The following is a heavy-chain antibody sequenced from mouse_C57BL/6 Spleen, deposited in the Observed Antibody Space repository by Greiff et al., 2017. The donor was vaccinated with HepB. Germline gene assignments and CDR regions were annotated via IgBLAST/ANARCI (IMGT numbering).Heavy chain of an antibody. CDR2: ISNLAYSI. Sequence: DVHLVESGGGLVQPGGSLKLSCAASGFTFSDYGMAWVRQAPRKGPEWVAFISNLAYSIYYADTVTGRFTISRGNAKNTLYLEMSSLRSEDTAMYYCARHGYYGSSPWFAYWGQGTLVTVSA. D-gene: IGHD1-1*01. V-gene: IGHV5-15*01. CDR1: GFTFSDYG. CDR3: ARHGYYGSSPWFAY. J-gene: IGHJ3*01.